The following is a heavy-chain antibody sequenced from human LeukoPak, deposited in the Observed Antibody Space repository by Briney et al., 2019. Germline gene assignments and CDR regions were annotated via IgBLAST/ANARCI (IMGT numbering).Heavy chain of an antibody. CDR3: ARDRPRNYDFWSGYFAGTPTADYFDY. J-gene: IGHJ4*02. CDR2: IGAYNGNT. Sequence: VASVKVSCKASGYTFTSYGISWVRQAPGQGLEWMGWIGAYNGNTNYAQKLKGRVTMTTDTSTSTAYMELRSLRSDDTAVYYCARDRPRNYDFWSGYFAGTPTADYFDYWGQGTLVTVSS. V-gene: IGHV1-18*01. CDR1: GYTFTSYG. D-gene: IGHD3-3*01.